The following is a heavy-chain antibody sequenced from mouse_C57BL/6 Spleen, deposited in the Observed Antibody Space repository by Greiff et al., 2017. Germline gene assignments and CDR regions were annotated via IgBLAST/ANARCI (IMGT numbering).Heavy chain of an antibody. Sequence: EVQGVESGGGLVKPGGSLKLSCAASGFTFSSYAMSWVRQTPEKRLEWVATISDGGSYTYYPDNVKGRFTISRDNATNNLYLQLSPLKSEDTAMYYCARDFWDWYFDVWGTGTTVTVSS. J-gene: IGHJ1*03. CDR1: GFTFSSYA. V-gene: IGHV5-4*01. D-gene: IGHD4-1*01. CDR3: ARDFWDWYFDV. CDR2: ISDGGSYT.